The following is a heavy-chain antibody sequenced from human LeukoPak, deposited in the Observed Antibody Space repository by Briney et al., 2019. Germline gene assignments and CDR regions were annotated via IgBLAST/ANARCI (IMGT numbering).Heavy chain of an antibody. V-gene: IGHV3-23*01. Sequence: GGSLRLSCAASGFTFSSYGMSWVRQAPGKGLEWVSGISGGGGSTYYADSVKGRFAISRDNSKNTLYLQMNSLRAEDTAVYYCANDPRYSYGYWGQGTLVTVSS. CDR1: GFTFSSYG. CDR3: ANDPRYSYGY. D-gene: IGHD5-18*01. CDR2: ISGGGGST. J-gene: IGHJ4*02.